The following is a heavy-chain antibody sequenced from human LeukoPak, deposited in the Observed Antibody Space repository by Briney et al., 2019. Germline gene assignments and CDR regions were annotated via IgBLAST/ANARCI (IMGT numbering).Heavy chain of an antibody. CDR2: ISAYNGNT. Sequence: ASVTASCKASGYTFTSYGISWVRQAPGQGLEWRGWISAYNGNTNYAQKLQGRVTMTTDTSTSTAYMELRSLRSDDTAVYYCARGGRQPYSSSWYYFDYWGQGTLVTVSS. J-gene: IGHJ4*02. CDR1: GYTFTSYG. CDR3: ARGGRQPYSSSWYYFDY. V-gene: IGHV1-18*01. D-gene: IGHD6-13*01.